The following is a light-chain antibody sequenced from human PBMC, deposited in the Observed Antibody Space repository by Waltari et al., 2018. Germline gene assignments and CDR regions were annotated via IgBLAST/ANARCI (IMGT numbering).Light chain of an antibody. Sequence: EIVLTQSPGTLSLSPGDRATLSCRASQSVTSSYLAWYQQKPGQAPRLLIYSASSRATGIPTRFSGSGSGTAFTLTISGLEPEDFAVYYCQQYAYSPLTFGGGTKVDIK. V-gene: IGKV3-20*01. CDR3: QQYAYSPLT. J-gene: IGKJ4*01. CDR2: SAS. CDR1: QSVTSSY.